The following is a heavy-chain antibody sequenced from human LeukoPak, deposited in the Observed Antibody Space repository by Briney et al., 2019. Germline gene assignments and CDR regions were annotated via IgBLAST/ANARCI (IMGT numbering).Heavy chain of an antibody. J-gene: IGHJ3*02. CDR2: ISDSGGST. Sequence: PGGSLRLSCAASRFTFSSYAMSWVRQAPGKGLEWVSAISDSGGSTNYADSVKGRFTISRDNSKNTLYLQMNSLTAEDTALYYCAKTTSTVISDVFDIWGQGTMVTVSS. D-gene: IGHD4-17*01. CDR3: AKTTSTVISDVFDI. CDR1: RFTFSSYA. V-gene: IGHV3-23*01.